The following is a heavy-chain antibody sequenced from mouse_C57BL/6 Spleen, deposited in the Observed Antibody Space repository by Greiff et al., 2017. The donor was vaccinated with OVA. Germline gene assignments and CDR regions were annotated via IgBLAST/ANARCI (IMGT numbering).Heavy chain of an antibody. D-gene: IGHD1-1*01. Sequence: QVQLQQSGAELVRPGASVTLSCKASGYTFTDYEMHWVKQTPVHGLEWIGAIDPETGGTAYNQKFKGKAILTADKSSSTAYMELCSLTSEDSAVYYCTRYYGSGGNFDVWGTGTTVTVSS. J-gene: IGHJ1*03. V-gene: IGHV1-15*01. CDR1: GYTFTDYE. CDR3: TRYYGSGGNFDV. CDR2: IDPETGGT.